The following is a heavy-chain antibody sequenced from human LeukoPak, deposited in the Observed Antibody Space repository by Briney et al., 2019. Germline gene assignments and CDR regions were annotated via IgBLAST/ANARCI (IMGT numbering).Heavy chain of an antibody. CDR2: ISGGGSAT. J-gene: IGHJ6*02. V-gene: IGHV3-23*01. Sequence: GGSLRLSCAASGFTISNYGLIWVRQAPGKGLEWVSAISGGGSATYYADSVKGRFTISRDNSKNTLFLQMNTLRADDTAVYYCAGGAGVYYYGMDVWGQGTSVTVSS. CDR1: GFTISNYG. CDR3: AGGAGVYYYGMDV.